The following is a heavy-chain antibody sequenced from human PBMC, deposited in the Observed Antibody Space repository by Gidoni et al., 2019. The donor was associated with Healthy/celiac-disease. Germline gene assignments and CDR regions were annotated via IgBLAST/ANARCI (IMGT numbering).Heavy chain of an antibody. D-gene: IGHD2-15*01. J-gene: IGHJ4*02. V-gene: IGHV4-31*03. CDR2: IYYSGST. CDR1: GGSTSRGGYY. CDR3: ARGLGYCSGGSCYAFDY. Sequence: QVQLQESGPGLVKPSQTLSLPCTVSGGSTSRGGYYWSCIRQHPGKGLEWIGYIYYSGSTYYNPSLKSRVTISVDTSKNQFSLKLSSVTAADTAVYYCARGLGYCSGGSCYAFDYWGQGTLVTVSS.